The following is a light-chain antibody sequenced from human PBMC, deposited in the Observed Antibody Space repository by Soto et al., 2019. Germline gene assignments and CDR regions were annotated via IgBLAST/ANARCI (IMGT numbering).Light chain of an antibody. Sequence: QSVLTQPPSASGSPGQSVTISFTGASRDVGVYNYVTAYQQLPARAPRLMICELSKRPSGVPDHFSGSKSGNTASLTVSGLQAEDEADYYCTSYAGSNNFFYVFGTGTKVTVL. CDR3: TSYAGSNNFFYV. CDR1: SRDVGVYNY. J-gene: IGLJ1*01. CDR2: ELS. V-gene: IGLV2-8*01.